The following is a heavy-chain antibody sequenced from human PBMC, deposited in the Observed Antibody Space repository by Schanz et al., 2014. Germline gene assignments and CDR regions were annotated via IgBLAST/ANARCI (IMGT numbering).Heavy chain of an antibody. V-gene: IGHV4-31*03. CDR2: ISYSGVT. CDR3: ARSAGRDFWSGYYTRFDY. CDR1: GGSVSSGGDY. Sequence: QVQLQESGPGLVKPSQTLSLTCTVSGGSVSSGGDYWSWIRQHPGKGLEWIGFISYSGVTYYNPSLKSRVTRSMHTSKNQFSLKLSSVTAADTAVYYGARSAGRDFWSGYYTRFDYWGQGTLVTVSS. J-gene: IGHJ4*02. D-gene: IGHD3-3*01.